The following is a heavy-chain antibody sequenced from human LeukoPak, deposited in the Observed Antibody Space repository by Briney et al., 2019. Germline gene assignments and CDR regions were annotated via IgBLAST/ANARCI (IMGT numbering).Heavy chain of an antibody. CDR2: IYTGGST. CDR3: ARDNYGGNLDY. Sequence: RGSLRLSCAASGFTVSSTYMSWVRQAPGKGLEWVSVIYTGGSTYYADSVKGRFTISRDNSKNTLYLQMNSLRAEDTAVYYCARDNYGGNLDYWGQGTLVTVSS. J-gene: IGHJ4*02. D-gene: IGHD4-23*01. CDR1: GFTVSSTY. V-gene: IGHV3-53*01.